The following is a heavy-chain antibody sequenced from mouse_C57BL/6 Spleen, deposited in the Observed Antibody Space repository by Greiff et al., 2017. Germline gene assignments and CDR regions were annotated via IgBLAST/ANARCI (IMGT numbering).Heavy chain of an antibody. CDR2: INPGSGGT. V-gene: IGHV1-54*01. Sequence: QVQLQQSGAELVRPGTSVKVSCKASGYAFTNYLIEWVKQRPGQGLEWIGVINPGSGGTNYNEKFKGKATLTADKSSSTAYMQLSSLTSEDSAVYVCARGGYDYAMDYWGQGASVTVSS. D-gene: IGHD2-14*01. J-gene: IGHJ4*01. CDR1: GYAFTNYL. CDR3: ARGGYDYAMDY.